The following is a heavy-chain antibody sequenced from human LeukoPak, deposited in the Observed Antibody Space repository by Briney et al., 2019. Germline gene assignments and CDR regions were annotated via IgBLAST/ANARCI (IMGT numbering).Heavy chain of an antibody. CDR1: GFTFSSYW. CDR3: AKDRGNIVVVPAAMVFDY. J-gene: IGHJ4*02. Sequence: GGSLRLSCAASGFTFSSYWMHWVRQAPGKGLGWVSRINSDGSSTIYADSVKGRFTISRDNANNTLYLQMNSLRAEDTAVYYCAKDRGNIVVVPAAMVFDYWGQGTLVTVSS. CDR2: INSDGSST. D-gene: IGHD2-2*01. V-gene: IGHV3-74*01.